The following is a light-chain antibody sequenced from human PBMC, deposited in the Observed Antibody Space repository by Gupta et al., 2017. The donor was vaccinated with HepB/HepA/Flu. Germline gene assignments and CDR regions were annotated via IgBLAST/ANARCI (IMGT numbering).Light chain of an antibody. Sequence: EIVLTQSPATLPLSPGERATLSCRASQSVSSHLAWYQQKPGQAPRLLIYVASNRATGIPARFSGSGSGTDFTLTSRSLEPEDFAVYYFQHSSKSITFGQGTRLEIK. V-gene: IGKV3-11*01. CDR1: QSVSSH. CDR2: VAS. CDR3: QHSSKSIT. J-gene: IGKJ5*01.